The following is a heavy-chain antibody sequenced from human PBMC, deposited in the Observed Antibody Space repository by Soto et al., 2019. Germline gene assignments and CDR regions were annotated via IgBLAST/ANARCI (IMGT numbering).Heavy chain of an antibody. Sequence: QVQLVESGGGVVQPGRSLRLSCAASGFTFSGFGMHWVRQAPGKGREGVSVISYDGNNKYYVDSVKGRFTISRDNSKNTLYLQMNSLRAEDTAVYYCAKDVSAAGTFWGYYYGMDVWGQGTTVTISS. V-gene: IGHV3-30*18. CDR3: AKDVSAAGTFWGYYYGMDV. D-gene: IGHD6-13*01. CDR2: ISYDGNNK. CDR1: GFTFSGFG. J-gene: IGHJ6*02.